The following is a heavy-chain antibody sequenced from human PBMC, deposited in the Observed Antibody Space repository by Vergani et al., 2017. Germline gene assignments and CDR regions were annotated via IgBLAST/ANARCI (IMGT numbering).Heavy chain of an antibody. CDR2: ISSSSSYI. Sequence: EVQLVESGGGLVQPGGSLRLSCAASGFTFSSYSMNWVRQAPGKGLEWVSSISSSSSYIYYADSVKGRFTISRDNAKNSLYLQMNSLRAEDTAVYYCARDILYGDYGNAFDIWGQGTMVTVSS. J-gene: IGHJ3*02. CDR3: ARDILYGDYGNAFDI. CDR1: GFTFSSYS. D-gene: IGHD4-17*01. V-gene: IGHV3-21*01.